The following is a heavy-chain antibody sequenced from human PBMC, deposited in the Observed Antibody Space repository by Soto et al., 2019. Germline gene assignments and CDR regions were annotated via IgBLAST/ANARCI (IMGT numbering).Heavy chain of an antibody. CDR2: ISYDGSKK. D-gene: IGHD2-15*01. Sequence: QVQLVQSGGGVVQPGRSLRLSCAASGFTFSSYGLHWVRQAPGKGLEWVAIISYDGSKKYYADSVKGRFTISRDDSKSTLVLQMKSLTADDTAIYYCAKDAGVVVLAASITYFDSWGRGTLVTVSS. CDR3: AKDAGVVVLAASITYFDS. V-gene: IGHV3-30*18. J-gene: IGHJ4*02. CDR1: GFTFSSYG.